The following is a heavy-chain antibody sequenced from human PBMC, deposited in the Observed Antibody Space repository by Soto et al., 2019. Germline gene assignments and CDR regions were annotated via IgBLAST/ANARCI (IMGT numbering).Heavy chain of an antibody. Sequence: QVQLQESGPGLVKPSQTLSLTCTVSGGSITSHTHYWSWIRQHPGKGLEGIGNIYFRGTTYYNPSLESRVIISVDTSKNQFSLRLTSVTAADTAVYFCATYDYGDFYFDDWGQGTLVSVSS. CDR1: GGSITSHTHY. CDR3: ATYDYGDFYFDD. CDR2: IYFRGTT. D-gene: IGHD4-17*01. J-gene: IGHJ4*02. V-gene: IGHV4-31*03.